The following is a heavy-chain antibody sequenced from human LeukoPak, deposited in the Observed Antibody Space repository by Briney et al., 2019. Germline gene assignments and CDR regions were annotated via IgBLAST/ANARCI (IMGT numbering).Heavy chain of an antibody. Sequence: ASVKVSCKASGYTFTGYYMHWVRQAPGQGLEWMGWINPNSGGTNYAQKLQGRVTMTRDTSISTAYMELSSLRSEDTAVYYCAARGPTVTTGEDYWGQGTLVTVSS. J-gene: IGHJ4*02. D-gene: IGHD4-17*01. CDR1: GYTFTGYY. CDR3: AARGPTVTTGEDY. V-gene: IGHV1-2*02. CDR2: INPNSGGT.